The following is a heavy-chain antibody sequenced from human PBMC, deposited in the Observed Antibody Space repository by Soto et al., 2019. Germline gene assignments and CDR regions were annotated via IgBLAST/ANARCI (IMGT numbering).Heavy chain of an antibody. CDR2: IIPNNGDT. Sequence: QVQLVQSGAEVKKPGASVKVSCRASGYNFRDYYLHWVRQAPGAGLEWMGSIIPNNGDTHYAQRFQGRINLTTDTSLDTAYMEIDGLTLDDTAIYFCARSGDRRNSPAWIGPWGQGALVTVSS. CDR3: ARSGDRRNSPAWIGP. J-gene: IGHJ5*02. CDR1: GYNFRDYY. V-gene: IGHV1-2*02. D-gene: IGHD1-26*01.